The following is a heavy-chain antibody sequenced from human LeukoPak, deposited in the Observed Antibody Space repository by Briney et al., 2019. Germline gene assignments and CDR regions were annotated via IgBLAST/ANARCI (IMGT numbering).Heavy chain of an antibody. CDR2: ISAYNGNT. V-gene: IGHV1-18*01. CDR1: GYTFTSYG. D-gene: IGHD6-6*01. CDR3: ARDRYSSSPNYYYYYGMDV. Sequence: GASVKVSCKASGYTFTSYGISWVRQAPGQGLEWMGWISAYNGNTNYAQKLQGRVTMTTDTSTSTAYMELRSLRSDDTAVYYCARDRYSSSPNYYYYYGMDVWGQGTTVTVSS. J-gene: IGHJ6*02.